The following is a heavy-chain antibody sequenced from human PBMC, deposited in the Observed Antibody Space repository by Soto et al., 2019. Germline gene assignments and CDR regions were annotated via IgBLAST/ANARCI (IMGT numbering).Heavy chain of an antibody. Sequence: QVQLVESGGGVVQPGRSLRLSCAASGFTFSSYGMHWVRQAPGKGLEWVAVISYDGSNKYYADSVKGRFTISRDNSKNPLYLQMNSVRAEDTAVYYCAKDNGDEVRGVIIPGRLRGGAFDIWGQGTMVTVSS. CDR3: AKDNGDEVRGVIIPGRLRGGAFDI. V-gene: IGHV3-30*18. CDR1: GFTFSSYG. CDR2: ISYDGSNK. J-gene: IGHJ3*02. D-gene: IGHD3-10*01.